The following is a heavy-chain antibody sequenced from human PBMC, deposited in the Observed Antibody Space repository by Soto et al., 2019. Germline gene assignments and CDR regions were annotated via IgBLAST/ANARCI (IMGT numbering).Heavy chain of an antibody. CDR2: ISYDEIDK. D-gene: IGHD3-10*01. CDR1: GFTFSNYT. V-gene: IGHV3-30*04. Sequence: AVGSLRLSCAASGFTFSNYTMRWVRQAPGKGLEWVALISYDEIDKYFADAVKGRFTISRDNSKNTLYLQMDSPRAEDTAVYYCAGRSGSSDYWGRGTLVTVSS. CDR3: AGRSGSSDY. J-gene: IGHJ4*02.